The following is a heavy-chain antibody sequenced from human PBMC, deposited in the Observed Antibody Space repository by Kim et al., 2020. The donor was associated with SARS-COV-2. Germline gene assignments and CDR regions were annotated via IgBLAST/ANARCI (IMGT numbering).Heavy chain of an antibody. CDR3: ASARAYGDHYRYYFDY. V-gene: IGHV1-69*13. J-gene: IGHJ4*02. Sequence: SVKVSCKASGGTFSSYAISWVRQAPGQGLEWMGGIIPIFGTANYAQKFQGRVTITADESTSTAYMELSSLRSEDTAVYYCASARAYGDHYRYYFDYWGQGTLVTVSS. CDR1: GGTFSSYA. CDR2: IIPIFGTA. D-gene: IGHD4-17*01.